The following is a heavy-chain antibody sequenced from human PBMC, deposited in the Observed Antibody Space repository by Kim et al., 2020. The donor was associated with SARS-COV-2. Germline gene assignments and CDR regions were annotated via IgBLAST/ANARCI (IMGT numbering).Heavy chain of an antibody. CDR3: AKGHPGYYYDSSGYYSYFDY. CDR2: ISGSGGST. Sequence: GGSLRLSCAASGFTFSSYAMSWVRQAPGKGLEWVSAISGSGGSTYYADSVKGRFTISRDNSKNTLYLQMNSLRAEDTAVYYCAKGHPGYYYDSSGYYSYFDYRGQGTLVTVSS. D-gene: IGHD3-22*01. J-gene: IGHJ4*02. CDR1: GFTFSSYA. V-gene: IGHV3-23*01.